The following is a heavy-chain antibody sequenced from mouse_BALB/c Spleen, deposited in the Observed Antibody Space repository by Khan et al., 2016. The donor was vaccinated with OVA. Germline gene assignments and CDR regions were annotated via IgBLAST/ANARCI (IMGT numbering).Heavy chain of an antibody. D-gene: IGHD2-4*01. CDR2: IWSGGST. J-gene: IGHJ3*01. CDR3: ARNYDYDEVLAY. CDR1: GFSLTTYG. V-gene: IGHV2-2*02. Sequence: QVQLKQSGPGLVQPSQSLSITCTVSGFSLTTYGVHWVRQSPGKGLEWLGVIWSGGSTDYNAAFISRLSISKDNSKSQVFFKMNSPQANDTAIYYCARNYDYDEVLAYWGQGTLVTVSA.